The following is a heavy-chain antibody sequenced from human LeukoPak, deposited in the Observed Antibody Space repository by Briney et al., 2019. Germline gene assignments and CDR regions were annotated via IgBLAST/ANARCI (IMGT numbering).Heavy chain of an antibody. Sequence: PGWSLTLSCLASVFTFLRYSMHGVRQAPGKGLEGVSYISRSSRNIYYADSVKGRFTISRDNAKNSLYLQMNSLRAEDMAVYYCARDITIFGVVIAADTYYMDVSGKGATGTASS. V-gene: IGHV3-48*01. D-gene: IGHD3-3*01. CDR1: VFTFLRYS. CDR2: ISRSSRNI. J-gene: IGHJ6*03. CDR3: ARDITIFGVVIAADTYYMDV.